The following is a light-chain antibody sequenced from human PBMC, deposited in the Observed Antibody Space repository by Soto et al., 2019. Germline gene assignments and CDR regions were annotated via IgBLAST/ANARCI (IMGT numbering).Light chain of an antibody. Sequence: EVALTQSPVTLSVSPGERAAISGLASESVSRNLAWYQQKPGQAPRLLIYDASTRATGIPDRFSGGGSGTEFTLTISSLQSEDFVVYYCHQRQYWPPITFGQGTRLEIK. V-gene: IGKV3-15*01. CDR2: DAS. CDR1: ESVSRN. J-gene: IGKJ5*01. CDR3: HQRQYWPPIT.